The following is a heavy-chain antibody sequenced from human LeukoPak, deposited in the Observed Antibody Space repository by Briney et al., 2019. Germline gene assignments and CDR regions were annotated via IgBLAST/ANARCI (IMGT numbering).Heavy chain of an antibody. CDR1: GFTFRSYG. Sequence: GGSLRLSCAASGFTFRSYGMHWVRQAPGKGLEWVSIISSSGSDTYYADSVKGRFTIARDNPQNTLYLQMNILRADDTAIYYCARQGEGTTDYWGQGTLVTVSS. CDR2: ISSSGSDT. J-gene: IGHJ4*02. CDR3: ARQGEGTTDY. V-gene: IGHV3-23*01. D-gene: IGHD2/OR15-2a*01.